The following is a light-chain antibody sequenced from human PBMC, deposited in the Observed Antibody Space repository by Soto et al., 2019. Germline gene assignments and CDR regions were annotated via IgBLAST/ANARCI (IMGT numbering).Light chain of an antibody. Sequence: QSALTQPPSASGSAGQSVTISCTGTSTDVGGYNYVSWYQQHPGKAPKLMIFEVSNRPSGVSNRFSGSKSGNTASLTISGLQTEDEADYYCTSYTSSFTHLFGTGTKVTVL. V-gene: IGLV2-14*01. J-gene: IGLJ1*01. CDR1: STDVGGYNY. CDR2: EVS. CDR3: TSYTSSFTHL.